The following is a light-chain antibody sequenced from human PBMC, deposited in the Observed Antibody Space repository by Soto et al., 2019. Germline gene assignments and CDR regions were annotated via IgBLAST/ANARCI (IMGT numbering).Light chain of an antibody. CDR2: GAS. Sequence: ELVLTQSPGTLSLSPGDRATLSCRASQSVSSSDLAWYQQKPGPAPRLLFYGASTSATGIPDRFSGSGSGTDFTLTISRLAPEDSAVYYDQQYGDSPVYTLGQGSKLESK. CDR1: QSVSSSD. CDR3: QQYGDSPVYT. V-gene: IGKV3-20*01. J-gene: IGKJ2*01.